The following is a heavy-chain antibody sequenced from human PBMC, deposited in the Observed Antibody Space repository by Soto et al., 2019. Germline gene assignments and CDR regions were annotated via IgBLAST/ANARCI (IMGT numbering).Heavy chain of an antibody. CDR1: GFTFSSYE. CDR2: ISSSGSTI. D-gene: IGHD5-12*01. CDR3: ARRGGYNLAFDY. Sequence: GGSLRLSCAASGFTFSSYEMNWVCQAPGKGLEWVSYISSSGSTIYYADSVKGRFTISRDNAKNSLYLQMNSLRAEDTAVYYCARRGGYNLAFDYWGQGTLVTVSS. J-gene: IGHJ4*02. V-gene: IGHV3-48*03.